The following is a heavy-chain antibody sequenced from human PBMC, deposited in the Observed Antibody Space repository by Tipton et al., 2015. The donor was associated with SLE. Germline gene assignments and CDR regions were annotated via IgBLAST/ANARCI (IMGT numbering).Heavy chain of an antibody. V-gene: IGHV1-8*02. Sequence: QLVQSGAEVKKPGASVKISCKTSGYTFTSNYIHWVRQAPGQGLEWMGYMNPYTGKTGYAQKFQGRVTLTWTTSISTAYMEMTSLTSEDTAIYFCTRGGDFDYWGQGTRVTVSS. J-gene: IGHJ4*02. CDR3: TRGGDFDY. CDR1: GYTFTSNY. CDR2: MNPYTGKT. D-gene: IGHD3-3*01.